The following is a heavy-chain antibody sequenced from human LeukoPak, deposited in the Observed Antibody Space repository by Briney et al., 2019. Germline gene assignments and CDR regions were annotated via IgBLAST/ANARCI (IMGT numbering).Heavy chain of an antibody. CDR2: ISSSSRYI. J-gene: IGHJ5*02. D-gene: IGHD3-10*01. Sequence: GGSLRLSCAASGFTFTTYSMNWVRQAPGKGLEWVSSISSSSRYIYYADSVKGRFTISRDNAKNSLYLQMNSLRAEDTAVYYCARVYLWFGASGWFDPWGQGTLVTVSS. CDR3: ARVYLWFGASGWFDP. CDR1: GFTFTTYS. V-gene: IGHV3-21*01.